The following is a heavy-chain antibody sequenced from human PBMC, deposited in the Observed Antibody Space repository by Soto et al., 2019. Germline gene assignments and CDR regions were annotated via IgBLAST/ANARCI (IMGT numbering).Heavy chain of an antibody. CDR3: ARGSSGYYPDAFDI. D-gene: IGHD3-22*01. Sequence: QVQLVQSGGEMKKPGASVMVSCKASGYSFPTYGISWVRQAPGQGLEWMGWVSAYIGATNYAQKLQGRVTMTTDTSTSTAYMELRSLRSDDTAVYYCARGSSGYYPDAFDIWGQGTIITVSS. J-gene: IGHJ3*02. V-gene: IGHV1-18*04. CDR2: VSAYIGAT. CDR1: GYSFPTYG.